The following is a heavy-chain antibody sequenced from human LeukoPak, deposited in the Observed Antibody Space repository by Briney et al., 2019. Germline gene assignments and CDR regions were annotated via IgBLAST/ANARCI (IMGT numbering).Heavy chain of an antibody. J-gene: IGHJ4*02. CDR2: ISGSGGST. CDR1: GFTLSSNA. D-gene: IGHD2-2*01. V-gene: IGHV3-23*01. Sequence: PGGSLRLSCAASGFTLSSNAMSWVRQAPGKGLEWVSAISGSGGSTYYADSVKGRFTISRDNSKNTLYLQMNSLRAEATAVYYCAKLKTSTMTRIDYWGQGTLVTVSS. CDR3: AKLKTSTMTRIDY.